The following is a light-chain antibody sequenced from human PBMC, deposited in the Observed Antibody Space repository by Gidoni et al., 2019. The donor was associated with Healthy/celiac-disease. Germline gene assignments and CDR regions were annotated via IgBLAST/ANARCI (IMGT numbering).Light chain of an antibody. V-gene: IGLV3-25*02. CDR3: QSADSSGTVV. CDR2: KDS. J-gene: IGLJ2*01. CDR1: ALPKQY. Sequence: SYELTQPPSASVSPGQTARITCSGDALPKQYAYRYQQKPGQAPVLVIYKDSERPSGIPERFSGSSSGTTVTLTISGVQAEDEADYYCQSADSSGTVVFGGGTKLTV.